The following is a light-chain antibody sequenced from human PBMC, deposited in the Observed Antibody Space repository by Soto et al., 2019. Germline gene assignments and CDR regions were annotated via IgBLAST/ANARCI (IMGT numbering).Light chain of an antibody. CDR3: QQYDNLPIT. V-gene: IGKV1-33*01. Sequence: DIQMTQSPSSLSASVGDRVTITCQASQDIRESLNWYQQKPGKAPKVLIYDTSNLKTGVPSRFSGSGSGTFFTFTISSLQPEDFATYYCQQYDNLPITFGQGTRLEIK. J-gene: IGKJ5*01. CDR2: DTS. CDR1: QDIRES.